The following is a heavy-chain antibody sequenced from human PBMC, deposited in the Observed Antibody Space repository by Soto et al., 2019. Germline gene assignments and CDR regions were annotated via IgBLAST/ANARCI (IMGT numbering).Heavy chain of an antibody. CDR3: AKDSRRPDFYGSGSYYKEIFYYYYYGMDV. Sequence: GGSLRLSCAASGFTFSSYAMSWVRQAPGKGLGWVSAISGSGGSTYYADSVKGRFTISRDNSKNTLYLQMNSLRAEDTAVYYCAKDSRRPDFYGSGSYYKEIFYYYYYGMDVWGQGTTVTVYS. D-gene: IGHD3-10*01. CDR1: GFTFSSYA. V-gene: IGHV3-23*01. J-gene: IGHJ6*02. CDR2: ISGSGGST.